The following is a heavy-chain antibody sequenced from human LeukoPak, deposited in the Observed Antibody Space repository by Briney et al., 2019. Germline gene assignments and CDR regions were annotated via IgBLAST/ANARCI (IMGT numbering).Heavy chain of an antibody. Sequence: SETLSLTCTVSGGSISSSSYYWGWIRQPPGKGLEWIGSIYYSGSTYYNPSLKSRVTISVDTSKNHFSLKLSSVTAADTAVYYCARHLRKRNYDFWSGYPVFDYWGQGTLVTVSS. CDR1: GGSISSSSYY. D-gene: IGHD3-3*01. CDR3: ARHLRKRNYDFWSGYPVFDY. J-gene: IGHJ4*02. V-gene: IGHV4-39*01. CDR2: IYYSGST.